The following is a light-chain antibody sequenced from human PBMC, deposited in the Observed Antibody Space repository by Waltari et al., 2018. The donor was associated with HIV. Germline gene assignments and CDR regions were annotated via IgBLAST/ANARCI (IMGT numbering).Light chain of an antibody. V-gene: IGLV2-23*02. CDR3: CSYAGSSPYV. J-gene: IGLJ1*01. Sequence: QSALTQPASVSGSPGQSITISCTGTSRDVGSYNLGSWYQQHPGKAPKLMIYEVSKRPSGVSNRFSGSKSGNTASLTISGLQAEDEADYYCCSYAGSSPYVFGTGTKVTVL. CDR2: EVS. CDR1: SRDVGSYNL.